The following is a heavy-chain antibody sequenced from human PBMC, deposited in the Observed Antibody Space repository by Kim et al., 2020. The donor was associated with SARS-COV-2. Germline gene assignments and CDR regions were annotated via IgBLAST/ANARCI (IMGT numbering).Heavy chain of an antibody. CDR2: INAGNGNT. Sequence: ASVKVSCKASGYTFTSYAMHWVRQAPGQRLEWMGWINAGNGNTKYSQKFQGRVTITRDTSASTAYMELSSLRSEDTAVYYCARGRGGEQQLDKGGWFDPWGQGTLVTVSS. D-gene: IGHD6-13*01. CDR1: GYTFTSYA. CDR3: ARGRGGEQQLDKGGWFDP. J-gene: IGHJ5*02. V-gene: IGHV1-3*01.